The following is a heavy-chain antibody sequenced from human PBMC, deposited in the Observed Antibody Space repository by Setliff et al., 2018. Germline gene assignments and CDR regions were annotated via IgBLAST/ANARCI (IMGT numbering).Heavy chain of an antibody. V-gene: IGHV3-48*01. CDR2: ITSGSSTI. CDR3: AKDTYYYDSSGYYVFDY. CDR1: GFIFSTYS. Sequence: PGGSLRLSCAASGFIFSTYSMNWVRQAPGKGLEWVSYITSGSSTIYYADSVKGRFTISRDNAKNSLYLQMNSRRAEDTAVYYCAKDTYYYDSSGYYVFDYWGQGTLVTVSS. J-gene: IGHJ4*02. D-gene: IGHD3-22*01.